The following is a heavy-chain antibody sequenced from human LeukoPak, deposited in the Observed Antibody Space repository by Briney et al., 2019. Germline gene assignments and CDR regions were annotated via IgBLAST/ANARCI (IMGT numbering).Heavy chain of an antibody. CDR2: IYYSGST. D-gene: IGHD4-23*01. V-gene: IGHV4-59*01. J-gene: IGHJ2*01. CDR3: ARFGGASLTVVTPPYWYFDL. Sequence: SETLSLTCTVSGGSISSYYGSWIRQPPGKGLEWIGYIYYSGSTNYNPSLKSRVTISVDTSKNQFSLKLSSVTAADTAVYYCARFGGASLTVVTPPYWYFDLWGRGTLVTVSS. CDR1: GGSISSYY.